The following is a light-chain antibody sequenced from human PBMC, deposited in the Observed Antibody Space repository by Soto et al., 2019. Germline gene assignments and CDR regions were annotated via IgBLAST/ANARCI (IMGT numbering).Light chain of an antibody. CDR3: QQYKNWPPWT. CDR1: QSVSTN. Sequence: ETVMTQSPATLSLSPWKRATLSSRSIQSVSTNLVWYQQRPGQAPRLLIYSASIRATGIPARFSGSGSETEFTLTISSQQSEDSALYYCQQYKNWPPWTFGQGTKVEV. CDR2: SAS. J-gene: IGKJ1*01. V-gene: IGKV3-15*01.